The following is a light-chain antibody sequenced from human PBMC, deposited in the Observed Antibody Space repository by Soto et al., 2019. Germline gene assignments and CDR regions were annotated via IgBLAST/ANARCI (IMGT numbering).Light chain of an antibody. CDR1: TGAVTSGHY. CDR3: LLSYSGALV. CDR2: XXS. V-gene: IGLV7-46*01. Sequence: QTVVTQEPSLTVSPGGTVTLTCGSSTGAVTSGHYPYWFQQKPGQAPRTLIXXXSXXXSXXPXRXXGSLLGGKAALTLSGAQPEXXAEYYCLLSYSGALVFGTGTKLTVL. J-gene: IGLJ1*01.